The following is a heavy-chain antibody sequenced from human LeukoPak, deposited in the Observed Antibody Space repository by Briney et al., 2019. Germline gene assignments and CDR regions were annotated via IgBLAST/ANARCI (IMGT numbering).Heavy chain of an antibody. CDR2: ISHRGSS. CDR3: AREGPNDYTRVGAVWYLGL. Sequence: PSETLSLTCAVSGASISSSDWLCWVLQPPGRRLVWIVEISHRGSSNYHPSLKSRITISIDKAKDQFSLRLSSVTAADTAVYYWAREGPNDYTRVGAVWYLGLWGRGTLVTVSS. V-gene: IGHV4-4*02. J-gene: IGHJ2*01. CDR1: GASISSSDW. D-gene: IGHD4-11*01.